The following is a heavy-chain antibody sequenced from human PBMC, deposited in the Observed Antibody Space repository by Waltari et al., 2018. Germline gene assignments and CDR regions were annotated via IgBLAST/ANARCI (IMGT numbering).Heavy chain of an antibody. CDR2: FYVGGST. D-gene: IGHD3-9*01. J-gene: IGHJ6*03. V-gene: IGHV4-4*07. CDR3: AGRYYYYMDV. Sequence: QVQLQESGPGLMKPSETLSLTCTVSGAYITNYYGNWVRQSAGGGLEWIGRFYVGGSTDYNPSLRSRVTMSFDTSKNQFSLRLSSVTAADTAIYYCAGRYYYYMDVWGKGTTVTISS. CDR1: GAYITNYY.